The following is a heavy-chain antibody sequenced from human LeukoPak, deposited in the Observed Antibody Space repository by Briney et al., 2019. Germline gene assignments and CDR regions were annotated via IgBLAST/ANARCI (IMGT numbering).Heavy chain of an antibody. CDR3: ARSAPLMITFGGVIAYPFDY. J-gene: IGHJ4*02. V-gene: IGHV4-39*07. CDR1: GGSISSSSYY. D-gene: IGHD3-16*02. Sequence: SETLSLTCTVSGGSISSSSYYWGWIRQPPGKGLEWIGSIYYSGSTYYNPSLKSRVTISVDTSKNQFSLKLSSVTAADTAVYYCARSAPLMITFGGVIAYPFDYWGQGTLVTVSS. CDR2: IYYSGST.